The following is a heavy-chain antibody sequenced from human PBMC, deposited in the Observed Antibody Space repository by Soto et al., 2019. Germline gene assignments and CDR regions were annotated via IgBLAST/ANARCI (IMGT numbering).Heavy chain of an antibody. CDR3: VGGKDIVATMADY. Sequence: QVQLQQWGAGLLKPSETLSLTCAVYGGSFSGYYWSWIRQPPGKGLEWIGEINHSGSTNYNPSLKSRVTISVDTSKNQFSLKLSSVTAADTAVYYCVGGKDIVATMADYWGQGTLVTVSS. V-gene: IGHV4-34*01. D-gene: IGHD5-12*01. CDR1: GGSFSGYY. CDR2: INHSGST. J-gene: IGHJ4*02.